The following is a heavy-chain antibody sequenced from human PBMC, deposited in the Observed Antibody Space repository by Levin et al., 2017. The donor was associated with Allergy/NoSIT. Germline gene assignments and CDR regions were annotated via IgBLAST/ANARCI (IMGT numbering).Heavy chain of an antibody. CDR3: ARARRGYGSGDDAFDI. J-gene: IGHJ3*02. V-gene: IGHV3-13*04. CDR1: GFTFSSYD. CDR2: IGTAGDT. D-gene: IGHD3-10*01. Sequence: GESLKISCAASGFTFSSYDMHWVRQATGKGLEWVSAIGTAGDTYYPGSVKGRFTISRENAKNSLYLQMNSLRAGDTAVYYCARARRGYGSGDDAFDIWGQGTMVTVSS.